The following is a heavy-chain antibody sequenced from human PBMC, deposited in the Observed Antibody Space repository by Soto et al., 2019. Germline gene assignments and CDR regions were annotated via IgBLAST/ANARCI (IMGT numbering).Heavy chain of an antibody. CDR1: GGSVSSGSYY. Sequence: PSETLSLTCTVSGGSVSSGSYYWSWIRQPPGKGLEWIGYIYYSGSTNYNPSLKSRVTISVDTSKNQFSLKLSSVTAADTAVYYCERWGYGPSASYGAFDIWGQGTMVTVSS. CDR3: ERWGYGPSASYGAFDI. D-gene: IGHD3-10*01. V-gene: IGHV4-61*01. CDR2: IYYSGST. J-gene: IGHJ3*02.